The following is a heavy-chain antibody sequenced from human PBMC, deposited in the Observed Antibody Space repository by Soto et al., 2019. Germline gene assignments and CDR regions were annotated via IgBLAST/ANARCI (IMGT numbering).Heavy chain of an antibody. CDR2: INPSGGST. V-gene: IGHV1-46*01. Sequence: ASVTVSCKASGYTFTSYYMHWVRQAPGQGLEWMGIINPSGGSTSYAQKFQGRVTMTRDTSTSTVYMELSSLRSEDTAVYYCARDLVITFGGVIGHPPHYFDYWGQGTLVTVSS. D-gene: IGHD3-16*02. CDR3: ARDLVITFGGVIGHPPHYFDY. J-gene: IGHJ4*02. CDR1: GYTFTSYY.